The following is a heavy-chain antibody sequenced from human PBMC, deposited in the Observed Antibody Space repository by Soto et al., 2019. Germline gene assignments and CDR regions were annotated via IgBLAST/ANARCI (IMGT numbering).Heavy chain of an antibody. CDR1: GYTFTSYG. CDR2: ISAYNGNT. J-gene: IGHJ3*02. V-gene: IGHV1-18*01. CDR3: ARDWAKYCSGGSCYLGAFEI. D-gene: IGHD2-15*01. Sequence: QVQLVQSGAEVKKPGASVKVSCKASGYTFTSYGISWVRQAPGQGLEWMGWISAYNGNTNYAQKLQGRVTMTTDTSSSGAYRERRGRRSDDTAVYYCARDWAKYCSGGSCYLGAFEIWGQGTMVTVSS.